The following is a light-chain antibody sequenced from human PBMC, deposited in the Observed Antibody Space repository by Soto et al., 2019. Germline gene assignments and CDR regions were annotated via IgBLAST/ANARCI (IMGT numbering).Light chain of an antibody. CDR2: EVR. CDR1: SSDVGGYTY. V-gene: IGLV2-14*01. CDR3: SSYTSNNTPV. Sequence: QSVLTQPASVSGSPRQSITISCTGASSDVGGYTYVSWYQQHPGKAPKLMIYEVRNRPSGVSNRFSGSKSGNTASLTISGLQTEDEADYYCSSYTSNNTPVFGTGTKVTVL. J-gene: IGLJ1*01.